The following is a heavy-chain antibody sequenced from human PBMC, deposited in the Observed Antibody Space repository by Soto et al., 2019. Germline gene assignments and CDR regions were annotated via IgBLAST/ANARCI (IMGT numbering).Heavy chain of an antibody. V-gene: IGHV4-30-4*01. J-gene: IGHJ5*02. Sequence: SETLSRTCTVSGGSISSGDYYWSWIRQPPGKGLEWIGYIYYSGSTYYNPSLKSRVTISVDTSKNQFSLKLSSVTAADTAVYYCARAITMVRGVIGSSWFDPWGQGTLVTVSS. CDR1: GGSISSGDYY. CDR2: IYYSGST. CDR3: ARAITMVRGVIGSSWFDP. D-gene: IGHD3-10*01.